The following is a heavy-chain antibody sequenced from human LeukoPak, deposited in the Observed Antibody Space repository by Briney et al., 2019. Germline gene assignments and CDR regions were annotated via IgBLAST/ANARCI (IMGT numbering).Heavy chain of an antibody. J-gene: IGHJ4*02. V-gene: IGHV3-21*01. CDR2: ISSSSSHI. CDR1: GGSFSGYY. Sequence: ETLSLTCAVYGGSFSGYYWSWIRQAPGKGLEWVSSISSSSSHIYYADSVEGRFTISRDNAKNSLYLQMNSLRAEDTAVYYCARGGFHYDSSGYYCFDYWGQGTLVTVSS. D-gene: IGHD3-22*01. CDR3: ARGGFHYDSSGYYCFDY.